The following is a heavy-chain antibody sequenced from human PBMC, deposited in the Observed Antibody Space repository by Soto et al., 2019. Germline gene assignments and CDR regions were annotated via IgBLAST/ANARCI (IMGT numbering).Heavy chain of an antibody. CDR2: ISWDGGST. V-gene: IGHV3-43*01. CDR1: GFTFDDYT. J-gene: IGHJ6*02. Sequence: PGGSLRLSCAASGFTFDDYTMHWVRQAPGKGLEWVSLISWDGGSTYYADSVKGRFTISRDNSKNSLYLQMNSLRTEDTALYYCAKGEIGFYYGMGVWGQGTTVTVSS. CDR3: AKGEIGFYYGMGV.